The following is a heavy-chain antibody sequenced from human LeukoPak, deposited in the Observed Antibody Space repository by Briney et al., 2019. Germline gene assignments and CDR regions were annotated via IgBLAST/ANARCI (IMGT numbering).Heavy chain of an antibody. CDR1: GGSISSTNW. D-gene: IGHD4-23*01. J-gene: IGHJ3*02. Sequence: SGTLSLTCGVSGGSISSTNWWTWVRQPPGEGLEWIGEVHLSGRTNYNPSLESRVTMSVDMSENHISLKLTSVTAADTAVYYCARGGTAVIAPYAFDIWGQGTMVTVSS. CDR2: VHLSGRT. V-gene: IGHV4-4*02. CDR3: ARGGTAVIAPYAFDI.